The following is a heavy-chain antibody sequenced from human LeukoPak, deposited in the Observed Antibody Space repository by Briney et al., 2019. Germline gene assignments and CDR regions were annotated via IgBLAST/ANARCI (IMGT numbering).Heavy chain of an antibody. J-gene: IGHJ4*02. CDR1: GGSISSSSYY. CDR2: IYYSGNT. V-gene: IGHV4-39*07. Sequence: SETLSLTCTVSGGSISSSSYYWGWIRQPPGKGLEWIGSIYYSGNTYYNPSLKSRVTISVDTSKNQFSLKLGSVTAADTAVYYCARVGSGSYHYYFDYWGQGTLVTVSS. D-gene: IGHD1-26*01. CDR3: ARVGSGSYHYYFDY.